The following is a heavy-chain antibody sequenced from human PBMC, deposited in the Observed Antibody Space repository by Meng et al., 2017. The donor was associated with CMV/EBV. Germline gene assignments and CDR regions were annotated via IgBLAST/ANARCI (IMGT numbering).Heavy chain of an antibody. Sequence: QVPLHESGPGLVKPSQTLPLTCTVSGGSISSGDYYWSWIRQPPGKGLEWIGYIYYSGSTYYNPSLKSRVTISVDTSKNQFSLKLSSVTAADTAVYYCARGNRRGGVDYWGQGTLVTVSS. V-gene: IGHV4-30-4*08. CDR2: IYYSGST. CDR1: GGSISSGDYY. D-gene: IGHD3-3*01. CDR3: ARGNRRGGVDY. J-gene: IGHJ4*02.